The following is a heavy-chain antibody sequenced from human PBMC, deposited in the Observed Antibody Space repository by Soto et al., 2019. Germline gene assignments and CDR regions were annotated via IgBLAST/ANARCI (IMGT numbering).Heavy chain of an antibody. V-gene: IGHV5-10-1*01. Sequence: GETLKISCKCSGYSFTSYWISWVRQMPGKGLEWMGRIDPSDSYTNYSPSFQGHVTISADKSISTAYLQWSSLKASDTAMYYCALDRDYDSSGYYGNAFDIWGQGTMVTVSS. D-gene: IGHD3-22*01. CDR2: IDPSDSYT. J-gene: IGHJ3*02. CDR3: ALDRDYDSSGYYGNAFDI. CDR1: GYSFTSYW.